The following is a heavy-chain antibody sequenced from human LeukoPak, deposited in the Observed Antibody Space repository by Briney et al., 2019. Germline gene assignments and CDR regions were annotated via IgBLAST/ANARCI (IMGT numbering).Heavy chain of an antibody. Sequence: SQTLSLTCTVSGGSISSYYWSWVRQPPGKGLEWIGYIYYSGSTNYNPSLKSRVTISVDTSKNQFSLKLSSVTAADTAVYYCARGGDYDILTGYGTLFDYWGQGTLVTVSS. V-gene: IGHV4-59*01. D-gene: IGHD3-9*01. CDR1: GGSISSYY. CDR2: IYYSGST. J-gene: IGHJ4*02. CDR3: ARGGDYDILTGYGTLFDY.